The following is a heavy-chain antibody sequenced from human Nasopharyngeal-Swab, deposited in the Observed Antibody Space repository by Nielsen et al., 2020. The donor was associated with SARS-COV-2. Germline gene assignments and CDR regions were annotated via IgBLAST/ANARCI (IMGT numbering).Heavy chain of an antibody. CDR2: IRSKANSYAT. CDR3: TSRYSYGL. V-gene: IGHV3-73*01. D-gene: IGHD5-18*01. J-gene: IGHJ4*02. Sequence: VRQAPGKGLEWVGRIRSKANSYATAYAASVKGRFTISRDDSKNTAYLQMNSLKTEGTAVYYCTSRYSYGLWGQGTLVTVSS.